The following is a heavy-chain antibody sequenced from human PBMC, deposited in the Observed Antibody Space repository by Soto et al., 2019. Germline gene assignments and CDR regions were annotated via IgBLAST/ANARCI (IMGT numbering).Heavy chain of an antibody. Sequence: ASVKVSCKASGYTFGNYGITWVRQAPGQGLEWMGWISGYDGNTNYAQNFQGRVTMTTDPSTRTAYMELRSLRSDDTAVYYCARKSSSSSWFDPWGQGTLVTVSS. V-gene: IGHV1-18*01. J-gene: IGHJ5*02. CDR3: ARKSSSSSWFDP. D-gene: IGHD6-6*01. CDR1: GYTFGNYG. CDR2: ISGYDGNT.